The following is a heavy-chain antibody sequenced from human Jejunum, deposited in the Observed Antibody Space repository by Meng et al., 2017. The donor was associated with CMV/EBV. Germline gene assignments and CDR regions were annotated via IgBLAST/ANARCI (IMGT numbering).Heavy chain of an antibody. J-gene: IGHJ4*02. CDR1: GFTVSGNY. CDR2: IYSGGST. V-gene: IGHV3-53*01. D-gene: IGHD1-7*01. CDR3: ARGRTTGYFDY. Sequence: CAASGFTVSGNYMSWVRQAAGKGLEWVSVIYSGGSTYYADSVKGRFTISRDNSKNTLYLQMNSLGAEDSAVYSCARGRTTGYFDYWGQGTLVTVSS.